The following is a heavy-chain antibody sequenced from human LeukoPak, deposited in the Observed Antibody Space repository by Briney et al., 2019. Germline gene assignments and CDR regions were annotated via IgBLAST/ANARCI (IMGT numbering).Heavy chain of an antibody. Sequence: PGRSLRLSCAASGFSFSSYCMNWVRQAPGKGLEWVSFISGSGTSIDYADSVKGRFSVSRDNGKNSLFLHMNSLRAEDTAVYYCARKNTTSSEDYWGQGTLVTVSS. D-gene: IGHD6-6*01. V-gene: IGHV3-48*01. CDR2: ISGSGTSI. J-gene: IGHJ4*02. CDR1: GFSFSSYC. CDR3: ARKNTTSSEDY.